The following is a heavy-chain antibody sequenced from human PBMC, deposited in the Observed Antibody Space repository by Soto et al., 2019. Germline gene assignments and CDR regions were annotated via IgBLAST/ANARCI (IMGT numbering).Heavy chain of an antibody. D-gene: IGHD1-7*01. CDR1: VVSISSYY. CDR3: ARGGDFKNYEYYFEY. CDR2: IYYSGST. J-gene: IGHJ4*02. Sequence: PSETLSLTCTFSVVSISSYYWSCIRHPPGKGLEWIGYIYYSGSTNYNPSLKSRVTISVDTSKNQFSLKLSSVTAADTAVYYCARGGDFKNYEYYFEYWGQGTLFNVS. V-gene: IGHV4-59*01.